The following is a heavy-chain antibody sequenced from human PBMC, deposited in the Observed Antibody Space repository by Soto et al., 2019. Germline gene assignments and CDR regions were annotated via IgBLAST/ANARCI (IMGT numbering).Heavy chain of an antibody. CDR1: GLIFSNYK. Sequence: GSLRLSCAASGLIFSNYKMHWVRQAPGKGLVWVSRINTDGSITDYADSVKGRFTVSRDNAKNTMYLQMNSLRADDTAVYYYAKGVGIAARPFDYWGQGTLVTVSS. CDR3: AKGVGIAARPFDY. J-gene: IGHJ4*02. V-gene: IGHV3-74*01. D-gene: IGHD6-6*01. CDR2: INTDGSIT.